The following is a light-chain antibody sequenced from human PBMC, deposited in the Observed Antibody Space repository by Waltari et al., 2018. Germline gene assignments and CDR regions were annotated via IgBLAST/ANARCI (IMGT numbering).Light chain of an antibody. CDR2: DAS. J-gene: IGKJ1*01. CDR1: QGVNTN. Sequence: EIEMTQSPATLSVSPGDGATLSCGASQGVNTNLAWYQQRPGQAPRLLIYDASTRATGIPARFSGSGSGTEFTLTISSLQAEDFAVYYCQQYNNWPETFGQGTKVDI. V-gene: IGKV3-15*01. CDR3: QQYNNWPET.